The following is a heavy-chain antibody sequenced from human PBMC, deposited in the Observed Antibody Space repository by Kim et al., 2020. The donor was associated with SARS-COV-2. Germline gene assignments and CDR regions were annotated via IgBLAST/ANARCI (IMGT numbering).Heavy chain of an antibody. D-gene: IGHD6-19*01. CDR2: IWYDGSNK. CDR3: AKDPGWLVPLWYFDL. J-gene: IGHJ2*01. CDR1: GFTFSSYA. V-gene: IGHV3-33*06. Sequence: GGSLRLSCAASGFTFSSYAMHWVRQAPGKGLEWVAVIWYDGSNKYYADSVKGRFTISRDNSKNTLYLQMNSLRAEDTAVYYCAKDPGWLVPLWYFDLWGRGTLVTVSS.